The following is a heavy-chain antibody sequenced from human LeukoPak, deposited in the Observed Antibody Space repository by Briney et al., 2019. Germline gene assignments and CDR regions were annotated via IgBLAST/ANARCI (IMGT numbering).Heavy chain of an antibody. V-gene: IGHV1-2*02. D-gene: IGHD6-19*01. CDR3: ARDPLQWLVQYYFDY. J-gene: IGHJ4*02. CDR1: GYTLTGYY. Sequence: GASVRVSCKASGYTLTGYYMHWVRQAPGQGLEWMGWINPNSGGINYAQKFQGRVTMTRDTSISTAYMELSRLRSDDTAVYYCARDPLQWLVQYYFDYWGQGTLVTVSS. CDR2: INPNSGGI.